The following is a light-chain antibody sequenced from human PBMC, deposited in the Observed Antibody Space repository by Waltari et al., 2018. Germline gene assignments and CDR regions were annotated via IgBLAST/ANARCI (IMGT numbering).Light chain of an antibody. CDR3: QSFDTSLGAI. CDR1: SSNIGAGHH. J-gene: IGLJ2*01. Sequence: QSVLAQPPSVSGAPGQRVTISCTGSSSNIGAGHHVPWYQEFPGTAPKLPIYGDSNRPSGVPDRFSGSKSGTSASLAITGLQAEDEANYYCQSFDTSLGAIFGGGTKVTVL. CDR2: GDS. V-gene: IGLV1-40*01.